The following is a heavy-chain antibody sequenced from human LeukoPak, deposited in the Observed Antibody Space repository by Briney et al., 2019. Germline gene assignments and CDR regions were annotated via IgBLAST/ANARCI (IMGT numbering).Heavy chain of an antibody. J-gene: IGHJ4*02. Sequence: GGSLRLSCAASGFTFSSYAMSWVRQAPGKGLEWVSAISGSGGSTYYADSVKGRFTIPRDNSKNTLYLQMNSLRAEDTAVYYCAKDLDRITIFGVVIGEAFHYWGQGTLVTVSS. CDR1: GFTFSSYA. CDR3: AKDLDRITIFGVVIGEAFHY. CDR2: ISGSGGST. V-gene: IGHV3-23*01. D-gene: IGHD3-3*01.